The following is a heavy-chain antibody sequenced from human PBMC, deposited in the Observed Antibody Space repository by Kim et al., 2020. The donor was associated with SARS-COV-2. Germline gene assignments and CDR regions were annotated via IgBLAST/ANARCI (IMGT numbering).Heavy chain of an antibody. V-gene: IGHV1-18*01. CDR2: ISAHNGNT. J-gene: IGHJ6*02. Sequence: ASVKVSCKASGYTFTNYGISWVRQAPGQGLEWMGWISAHNGNTNYAQKLQGRVTMTTDTSTSTAYMELRSLRSDDTAVYYCARVLEGLYDILTGYSRSNYYYYGMDVWGQGTTVTVSS. CDR1: GYTFTNYG. CDR3: ARVLEGLYDILTGYSRSNYYYYGMDV. D-gene: IGHD3-9*01.